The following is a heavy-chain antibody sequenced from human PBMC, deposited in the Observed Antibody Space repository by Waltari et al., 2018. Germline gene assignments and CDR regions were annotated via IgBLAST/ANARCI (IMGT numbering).Heavy chain of an antibody. Sequence: QVQLKQWGAGTLKPSDTLSLTCGVYGGSFSGYHWTWVRQSLGQGLEWFGEINNGGVTNYSPSLKSRVTISVDASKNQFSLFVRSVTAADTAVYYCARGGVPDYYGSGSPYRNWFDPWGQGTLVTVSS. J-gene: IGHJ5*02. CDR3: ARGGVPDYYGSGSPYRNWFDP. CDR1: GGSFSGYH. V-gene: IGHV4-34*02. CDR2: INNGGVT. D-gene: IGHD3-10*01.